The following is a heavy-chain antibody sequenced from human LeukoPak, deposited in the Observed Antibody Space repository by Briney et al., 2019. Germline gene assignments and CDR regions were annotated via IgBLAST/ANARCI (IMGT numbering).Heavy chain of an antibody. CDR2: MNPNSGNT. D-gene: IGHD3-22*01. Sequence: GALVKVSCKASGYAFTSYDINWVRQATGQGLEWMGWMNPNSGNTVYAQKFQGRVTMTRNTSISTAYMDLSSLRSEDTAVHYCARRYFYSRGYYFDYWGQRTLVTVSS. J-gene: IGHJ4*02. CDR3: ARRYFYSRGYYFDY. V-gene: IGHV1-8*01. CDR1: GYAFTSYD.